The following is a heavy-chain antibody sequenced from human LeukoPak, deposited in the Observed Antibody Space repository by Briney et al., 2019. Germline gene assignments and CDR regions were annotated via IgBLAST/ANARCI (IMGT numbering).Heavy chain of an antibody. Sequence: GGSLRLSCAASGFTFSSYWMHWVRQAPGKGLVWVSRINNDGSSTSYADSVKGRFTISRDNAKNTLYLQMNSLRAEDTAVYYCASDINPYYYDSSGYYYVDYWGQGTLVTVSS. CDR1: GFTFSSYW. D-gene: IGHD3-22*01. CDR3: ASDINPYYYDSSGYYYVDY. CDR2: INNDGSST. J-gene: IGHJ4*02. V-gene: IGHV3-74*01.